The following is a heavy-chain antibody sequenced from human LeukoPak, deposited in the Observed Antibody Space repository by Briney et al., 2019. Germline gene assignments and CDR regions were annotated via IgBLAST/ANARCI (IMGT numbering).Heavy chain of an antibody. CDR3: ARDAFSYYYYYMDG. J-gene: IGHJ6*03. V-gene: IGHV3-7*01. CDR1: GFTFSSYW. Sequence: GGSLRLSCAASGFTFSSYWMSWVRQAPGKGLEWVAHIKQDGSEKYYVDSVKGRFTISRDNAKNSLYLQMNSLRAEDTAVYYCARDAFSYYYYYMDGWGKGTTVTVSS. CDR2: IKQDGSEK.